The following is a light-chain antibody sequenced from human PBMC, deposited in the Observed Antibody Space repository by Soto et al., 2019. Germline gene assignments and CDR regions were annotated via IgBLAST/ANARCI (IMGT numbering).Light chain of an antibody. CDR3: LQDYNYPRT. CDR1: QGIRND. V-gene: IGKV1-6*01. CDR2: AAS. Sequence: AIQMTQSPSSLSASVGDRVTITCRASQGIRNDLNWYQQKPGKAPKLLIYAASSLQSGVPSKFNGSGSGTDFTLTISSLQPEDFATYYCLQDYNYPRTFGQGTKVEIK. J-gene: IGKJ1*01.